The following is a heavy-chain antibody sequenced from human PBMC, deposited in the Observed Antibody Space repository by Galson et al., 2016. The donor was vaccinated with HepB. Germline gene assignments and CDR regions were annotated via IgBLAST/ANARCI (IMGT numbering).Heavy chain of an antibody. CDR2: ITNYGGRT. Sequence: SLRLSCAASGFPFSSYAMYWVRQAPGKGLEFVSAITNYGGRTHYADSVKGRFTISRDDSKNTLNLQMSRLRTEDTAVYYCVRGRVNDFWSGYTERATHYFDSWGQGNLVTVSS. J-gene: IGHJ4*02. CDR3: VRGRVNDFWSGYTERATHYFDS. D-gene: IGHD3-3*01. V-gene: IGHV3-64D*06. CDR1: GFPFSSYA.